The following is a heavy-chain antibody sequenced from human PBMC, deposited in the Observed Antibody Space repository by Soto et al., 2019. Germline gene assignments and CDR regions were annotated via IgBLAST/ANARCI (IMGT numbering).Heavy chain of an antibody. J-gene: IGHJ6*02. CDR3: ARDDSGRPYYYSYGMDV. CDR1: GYTFTSYA. D-gene: IGHD1-26*01. Sequence: QVQLVQSGAEEKKPGASVKVSCKASGYTFTSYAMHWVRQAPGQRLEWMGWINAGNGNTKYSQKFQGRVTITRDTSASTAYMELSSLRSEDTAVYYCARDDSGRPYYYSYGMDVWGQGTTVTVSS. V-gene: IGHV1-3*05. CDR2: INAGNGNT.